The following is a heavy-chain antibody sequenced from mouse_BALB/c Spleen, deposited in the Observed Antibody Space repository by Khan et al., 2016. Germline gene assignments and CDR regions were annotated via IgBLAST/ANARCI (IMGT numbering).Heavy chain of an antibody. V-gene: IGHV1-39*01. CDR1: GYSFTGYN. CDR2: IDPNYGSI. D-gene: IGHD2-10*02. CDR3: AREGYGNYVDY. Sequence: LQQSGPELEKPGASVKISCKAPGYSFTGYNMTRVNQSNEKTLGWIGNIDPNYGSIDNHQNFKGKPPLTVDKSSSTAYMQLKSLTSEDSAVYYCAREGYGNYVDYWGQGTTLTVSS. J-gene: IGHJ2*01.